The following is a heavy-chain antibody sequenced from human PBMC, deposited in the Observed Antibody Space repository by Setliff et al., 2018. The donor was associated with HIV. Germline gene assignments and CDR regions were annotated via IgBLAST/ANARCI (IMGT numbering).Heavy chain of an antibody. CDR3: ARDPPGYGDSNDY. CDR2: IYYTGST. D-gene: IGHD4-17*01. V-gene: IGHV4-61*01. Sequence: SETLFLTCTVSGGSVGSGSYYWSWVRQPPGKGLEWIGYIYYTGSTNYNPSLKSRLTISVDTSKNQFSLKLRSVTAADTAVYYCARDPPGYGDSNDYWGQGTLVTVSS. CDR1: GGSVGSGSYY. J-gene: IGHJ4*02.